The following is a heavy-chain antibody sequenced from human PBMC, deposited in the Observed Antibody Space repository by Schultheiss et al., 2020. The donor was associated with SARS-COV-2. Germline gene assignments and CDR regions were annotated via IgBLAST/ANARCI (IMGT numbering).Heavy chain of an antibody. Sequence: GGSLRLSCAASGFTFSSYGMHWVRQAPGKGLEWVAVIWYDGSNKYYADSVKGRFTISRDNSKNTLYLQMNSLRAEDTAVYYCARADYGSGSYPDYYYYGMDVWGQGTTVTVSS. CDR1: GFTFSSYG. V-gene: IGHV3-33*08. D-gene: IGHD3-10*01. J-gene: IGHJ6*02. CDR3: ARADYGSGSYPDYYYYGMDV. CDR2: IWYDGSNK.